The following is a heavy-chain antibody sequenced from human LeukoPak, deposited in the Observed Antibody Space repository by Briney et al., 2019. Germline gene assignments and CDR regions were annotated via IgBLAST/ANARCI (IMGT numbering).Heavy chain of an antibody. CDR2: ISYDGSNK. J-gene: IGHJ4*02. V-gene: IGHV3-30*18. CDR1: GFTFSDFY. CDR3: AKAPVTSCRGAYCYPFDS. D-gene: IGHD3-22*01. Sequence: GGSLRLSCEASGFTFSDFYMSWIRQAPGKGLEWVAVISYDGSNKYYADSVRGRFTISRDNSKNTLYLQMNSLRAEDAAVYFCAKAPVTSCRGAYCYPFDSWGQGTLVTVSS.